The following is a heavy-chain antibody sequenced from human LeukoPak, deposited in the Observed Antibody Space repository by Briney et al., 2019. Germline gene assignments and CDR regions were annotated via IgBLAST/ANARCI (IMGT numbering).Heavy chain of an antibody. CDR3: ARARGDFHYLDS. Sequence: SETLSLTCTVSGASISSYYWSWIRQPPGKGLEWIGYVYDGGKTNYNPSLKSRVTISMDTSKNQFSLNLRSVTAADTAVYYCARARGDFHYLDSWGQGTLVTVSS. D-gene: IGHD2-21*02. V-gene: IGHV4-59*01. J-gene: IGHJ4*02. CDR2: VYDGGKT. CDR1: GASISSYY.